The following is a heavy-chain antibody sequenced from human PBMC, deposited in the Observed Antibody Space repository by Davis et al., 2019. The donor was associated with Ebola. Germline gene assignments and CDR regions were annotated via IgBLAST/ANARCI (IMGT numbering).Heavy chain of an antibody. Sequence: ASVTVSCKAPGYTFSHYHMHWVRPARAQRLEWMGWINTGNGYTEYSQKFQGRVTLTRDTSASTAYMEVSSLTSEDMAVYYCARDEFDFWGQGTLVTVSS. CDR2: INTGNGYT. V-gene: IGHV1-3*04. CDR1: GYTFSHYH. CDR3: ARDEFDF. J-gene: IGHJ4*02.